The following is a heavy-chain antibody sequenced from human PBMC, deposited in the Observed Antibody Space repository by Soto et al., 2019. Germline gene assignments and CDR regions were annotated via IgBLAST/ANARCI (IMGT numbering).Heavy chain of an antibody. CDR1: GFTFSSYA. V-gene: IGHV3-23*01. Sequence: PGGSLRLSCAASGFTFSSYAMSWVRQAPGKGLEWVSAISGSGGSTYYADSVKGRFTISRDNSKNTLYLQMNSLRAEDTAVYYCAKSFDGYSSGWYSYAFDIWGQGTMVTVSS. D-gene: IGHD6-19*01. J-gene: IGHJ3*02. CDR3: AKSFDGYSSGWYSYAFDI. CDR2: ISGSGGST.